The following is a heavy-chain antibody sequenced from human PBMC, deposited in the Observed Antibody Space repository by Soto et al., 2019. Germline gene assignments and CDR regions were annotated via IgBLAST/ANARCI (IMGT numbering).Heavy chain of an antibody. CDR2: IYYSGST. CDR3: ARSAWDVVITTYYFDY. D-gene: IGHD3-22*01. CDR1: GGSISSGDYY. V-gene: IGHV4-30-4*01. J-gene: IGHJ4*02. Sequence: TLSLTCTVSGGSISSGDYYWSWIRQPPGKGLEWIGYIYYSGSTYYNPSLKSRVTISVDTSKNQFSLKPSSVTAADTAVYYCARSAWDVVITTYYFDYWGQGTLVTVSS.